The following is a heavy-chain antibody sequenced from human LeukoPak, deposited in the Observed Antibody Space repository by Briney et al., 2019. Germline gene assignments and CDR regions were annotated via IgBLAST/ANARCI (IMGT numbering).Heavy chain of an antibody. D-gene: IGHD6-13*01. J-gene: IGHJ4*02. CDR2: ISWNSGSI. V-gene: IGHV3-9*03. Sequence: PGRSLRLSCAASGFTFDDYAMHWVRQAPRKGLEWVSGISWNSGSIGYADSVKGRFTNSRDNAKNSLYLQMNSLRAEDMALYYCAKGLGSSSWFSFDYWGQGTLVTVSS. CDR3: AKGLGSSSWFSFDY. CDR1: GFTFDDYA.